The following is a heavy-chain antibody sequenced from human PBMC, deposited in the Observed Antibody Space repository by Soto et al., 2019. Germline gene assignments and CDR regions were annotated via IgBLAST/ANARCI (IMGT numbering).Heavy chain of an antibody. V-gene: IGHV4-30-2*01. J-gene: IGHJ6*02. Sequence: PSETLSLTCAVSGGSINTFDFSWSWIRQPPGRGLEWIGSIYQSGRTYYIPSLKSRVTMSLEKSKNQFSLKINYVVAADTAIYYCAREMTIFGVAPGGGVDVWGQGTTVTVSS. CDR1: GGSINTFDFS. CDR2: IYQSGRT. D-gene: IGHD3-3*01. CDR3: AREMTIFGVAPGGGVDV.